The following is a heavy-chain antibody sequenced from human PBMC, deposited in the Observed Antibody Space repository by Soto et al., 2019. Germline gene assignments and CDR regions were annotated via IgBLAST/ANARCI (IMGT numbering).Heavy chain of an antibody. CDR2: IIPIFGTA. CDR1: GGTFSSYA. Sequence: GASVKVSCKASGGTFSSYAISWVRQAPGQGLEWMGGIIPIFGTANYAQEFQGSVTITADESTSTAYMELSSLRSEDTAVYYCARGSVEWQPFDPWGQGTLVTVSS. CDR3: ARGSVEWQPFDP. D-gene: IGHD2-8*01. V-gene: IGHV1-69*13. J-gene: IGHJ5*02.